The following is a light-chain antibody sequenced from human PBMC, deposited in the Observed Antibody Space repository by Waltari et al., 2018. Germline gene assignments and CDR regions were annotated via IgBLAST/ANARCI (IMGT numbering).Light chain of an antibody. CDR2: RDN. CDR3: QLWDNNIVI. Sequence: YDVTQPVAVSVGLGQTARITCGGTKSESKHVQWYQQKPGQAPVLVMYRDNNRPSGIPERFSGFNSGNSATLAISRAQDGDEADYYCQLWDNNIVIFGGGTKLTVL. CDR1: KSESKH. V-gene: IGLV3-9*01. J-gene: IGLJ2*01.